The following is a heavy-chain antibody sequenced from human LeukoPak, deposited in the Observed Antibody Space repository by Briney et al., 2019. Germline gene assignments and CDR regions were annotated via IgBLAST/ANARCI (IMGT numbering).Heavy chain of an antibody. V-gene: IGHV3-23*01. CDR2: ISGSGGST. J-gene: IGHJ4*02. D-gene: IGHD2-2*01. Sequence: GGSLRLSCAASGFTFSSYAMSWVRQAPGKGLEWVSAISGSGGSTYYADSVKCRFTISRDNSKNTLYLQMNSLRAEDTAVYYCAKTLGYCSSTSCYALDYWGQGTLVTVSS. CDR3: AKTLGYCSSTSCYALDY. CDR1: GFTFSSYA.